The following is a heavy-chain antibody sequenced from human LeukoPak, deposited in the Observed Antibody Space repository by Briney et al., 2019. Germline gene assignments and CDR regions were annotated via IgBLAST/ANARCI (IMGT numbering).Heavy chain of an antibody. V-gene: IGHV4-59*08. J-gene: IGHJ4*02. Sequence: SETLSLTCTVSGGSISSYYWSWILQPTGKGLEWIGYIYYSGSTNYNPSLKSRVTISVDTSKNQFSLKLSSVTAADTAVYYCAKDSSSGWYNYWGQGTLVTVSS. CDR1: GGSISSYY. CDR2: IYYSGST. D-gene: IGHD6-19*01. CDR3: AKDSSSGWYNY.